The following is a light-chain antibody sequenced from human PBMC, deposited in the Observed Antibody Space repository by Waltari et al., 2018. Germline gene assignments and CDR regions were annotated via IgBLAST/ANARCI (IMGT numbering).Light chain of an antibody. J-gene: IGKJ1*01. CDR2: GAS. Sequence: EIVLTQSPGTLSLSPGERATLSCRASQSLSSIYLAWYQQKPGQAPRLLIYGASSRATGIPDRFSGSGSGTDFTLTISRLEPEDFAVYYCQQYGNSPPTFGQGTNVEIK. CDR3: QQYGNSPPT. CDR1: QSLSSIY. V-gene: IGKV3-20*01.